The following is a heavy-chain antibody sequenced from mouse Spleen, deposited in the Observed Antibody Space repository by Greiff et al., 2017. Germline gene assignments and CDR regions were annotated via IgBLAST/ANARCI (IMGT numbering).Heavy chain of an antibody. Sequence: QVQLQQSGPGLVQPSQSLSITCTVSGFSLTSYGVHWVRQSPGKGLEWLGVIWSGGSTDYNAAFISRLSISKDNSKSQVFFKLNSLQADDTAIYYCASRYYDAMDYWGQGTSVTVSS. CDR1: GFSLTSYG. CDR3: ASRYYDAMDY. CDR2: IWSGGST. V-gene: IGHV2-2*01. D-gene: IGHD2-12*01. J-gene: IGHJ4*01.